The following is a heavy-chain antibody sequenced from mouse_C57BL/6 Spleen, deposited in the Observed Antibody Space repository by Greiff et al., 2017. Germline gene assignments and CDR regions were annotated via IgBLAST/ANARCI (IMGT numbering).Heavy chain of an antibody. CDR2: IYPRSGNT. CDR3: ARGDGYYLYDMDY. D-gene: IGHD2-3*01. CDR1: GYTFTSYG. J-gene: IGHJ4*01. V-gene: IGHV1-81*01. Sequence: QVQLQQSGAELVRPGASVKLSCKASGYTFTSYGISWVKQSPGQGLEWIGEIYPRSGNTYYNEKFKGKATLTADKSSSTAYMELRSLTSEDSAVYFCARGDGYYLYDMDYWGQGTSVTGSS.